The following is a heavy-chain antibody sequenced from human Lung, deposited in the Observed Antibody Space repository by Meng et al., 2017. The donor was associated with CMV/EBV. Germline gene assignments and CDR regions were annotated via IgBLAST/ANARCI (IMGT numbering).Heavy chain of an antibody. D-gene: IGHD1-14*01. Sequence: LXCSVSGASISSGTRYWGWIRQPPGKGLEWIGSIYSGGQTFYSPSLRSRVTLAVDRTKNQFSLKMTSVTAADTAVYFCAKFPDRRDTGFWGRGGLVTVSS. J-gene: IGHJ4*02. CDR2: IYSGGQT. CDR1: GASISSGTRY. CDR3: AKFPDRRDTGF. V-gene: IGHV4-39*01.